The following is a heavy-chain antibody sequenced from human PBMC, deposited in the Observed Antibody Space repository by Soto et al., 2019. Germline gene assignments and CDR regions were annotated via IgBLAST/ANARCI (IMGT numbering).Heavy chain of an antibody. V-gene: IGHV4-59*01. J-gene: IGHJ5*02. CDR2: IYYSGST. CDR3: ARELGAAGWGTETWFDP. Sequence: PSETLSLTCTVSGGSISSYYWSWIRQPPGKGLEWIGYIYYSGSTNYNPSLKSRVTISVDTSKNQFSLKLSSVTAADTAVYYCARELGAAGWGTETWFDPGDQGALVAVSS. D-gene: IGHD6-13*01. CDR1: GGSISSYY.